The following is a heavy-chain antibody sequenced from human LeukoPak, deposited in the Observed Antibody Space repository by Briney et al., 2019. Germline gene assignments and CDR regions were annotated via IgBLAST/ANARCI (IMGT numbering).Heavy chain of an antibody. V-gene: IGHV3-30*04. CDR1: GFTFSSYA. D-gene: IGHD4-11*01. Sequence: GGSLRLSCAASGFTFSSYAMHWVRQAPGKGPEWVAVISYDGSNKYYADSVKGRFTISRDNSKNTLYLQMNSLRAEDTAVYYCARDNYPDYWGQGTLVTVSS. CDR2: ISYDGSNK. CDR3: ARDNYPDY. J-gene: IGHJ4*02.